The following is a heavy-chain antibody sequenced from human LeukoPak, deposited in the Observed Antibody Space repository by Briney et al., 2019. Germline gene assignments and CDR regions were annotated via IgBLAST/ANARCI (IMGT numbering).Heavy chain of an antibody. CDR1: GFSFSGHW. CDR2: ISPTGSTT. J-gene: IGHJ4*02. CDR3: ARGPNSNWSGLDF. V-gene: IGHV3-74*01. D-gene: IGHD6-6*01. Sequence: PGGSLRLSCTASGFSFSGHWMHWARQLPGKGLVWVSRISPTGSTTSYADSVKGRFTVSRDNAKNTLYLQANNLRAEDTAVYYCARGPNSNWSGLDFWGQGTLLTVSS.